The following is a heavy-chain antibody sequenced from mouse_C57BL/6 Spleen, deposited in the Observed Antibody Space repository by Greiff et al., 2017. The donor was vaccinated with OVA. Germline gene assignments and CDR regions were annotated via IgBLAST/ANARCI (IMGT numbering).Heavy chain of an antibody. D-gene: IGHD5-1*01. CDR1: GYAFTNYL. Sequence: VKLMESGAELVRPGTSVKVSCKASGYAFTNYLIEWVKQRPGQGLEWIGVINPGSGGTNYNEKFKGKATLTADKSSSTAYMQLSSLTSEDSAVYFCARWSNYAMDYWGQGTSVTVSS. CDR2: INPGSGGT. J-gene: IGHJ4*01. V-gene: IGHV1-54*01. CDR3: ARWSNYAMDY.